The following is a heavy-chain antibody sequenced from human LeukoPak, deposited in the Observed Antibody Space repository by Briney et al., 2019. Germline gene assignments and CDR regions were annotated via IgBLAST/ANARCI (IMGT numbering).Heavy chain of an antibody. J-gene: IGHJ4*01. CDR3: ASDKGYSNNYFDY. V-gene: IGHV4-4*02. CDR2: IYHSGST. Sequence: SETLSLTCVVSGGSITSSSWWSWVRQPPGKGLEWIGEIYHSGSTNYNPSLKSRVTISVDTSRNQFSLKLSSVTAADTALYYCASDKGYSNNYFDYWGQGTLVTVSS. D-gene: IGHD6-13*01. CDR1: GGSITSSSW.